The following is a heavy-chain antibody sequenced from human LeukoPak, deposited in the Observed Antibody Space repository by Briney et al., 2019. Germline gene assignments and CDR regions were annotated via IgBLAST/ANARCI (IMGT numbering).Heavy chain of an antibody. J-gene: IGHJ4*02. CDR3: ARDLAYGSDF. D-gene: IGHD4-17*01. Sequence: GGSLRLSCAASGFTFSSYVMSWVRQAPGKGLEWVSLISGSGGTTYYADSVTGRFTISRDNSKNTLYLQMNSLRAEDTAVYFCARDLAYGSDFRGQGTLVTVSS. CDR1: GFTFSSYV. CDR2: ISGSGGTT. V-gene: IGHV3-23*01.